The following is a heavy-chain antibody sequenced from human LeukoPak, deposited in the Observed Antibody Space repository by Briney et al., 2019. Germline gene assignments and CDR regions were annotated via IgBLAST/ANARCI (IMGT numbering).Heavy chain of an antibody. V-gene: IGHV3-30*18. Sequence: GGSLRLSCAASGFTFSSYGMHWVRQAPGKGLEWVAVISYDGSNKYYADSVKGRLTISRDNSKNTLYLQMNSLRAEDTAVYYCAKNNPVWGSYRSLDYWGQGTLVTVPS. J-gene: IGHJ4*02. CDR1: GFTFSSYG. D-gene: IGHD3-16*02. CDR2: ISYDGSNK. CDR3: AKNNPVWGSYRSLDY.